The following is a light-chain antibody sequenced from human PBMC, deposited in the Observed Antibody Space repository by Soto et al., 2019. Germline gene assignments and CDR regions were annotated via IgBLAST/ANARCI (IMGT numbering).Light chain of an antibody. CDR1: SSNIGAGYD. Sequence: QSVLTQPPSESGAPGQRVTISCTGSSSNIGAGYDVHWYQQLPGTAPKLLIYGDINRPSGVPDRFSGSKSGTSASLAITGLQAEDEADYYCQSYDSSLSVVVFGGGTKLTVL. CDR3: QSYDSSLSVVV. J-gene: IGLJ2*01. CDR2: GDI. V-gene: IGLV1-40*01.